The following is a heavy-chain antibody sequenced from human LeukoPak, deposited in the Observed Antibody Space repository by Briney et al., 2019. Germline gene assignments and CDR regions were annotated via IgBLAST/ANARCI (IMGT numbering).Heavy chain of an antibody. CDR1: GGSFSGYY. V-gene: IGHV4-34*01. CDR2: INHSGST. CDR3: ARGWTDTAMVTGFDY. J-gene: IGHJ4*02. D-gene: IGHD5-18*01. Sequence: KPSETLSLTCAVYGGSFSGYYWSWIRQPPGKGLEWIGEINHSGSTNYNPSRKSRVTISVDTSKNQFSLKLSSVTAADTAVYYCARGWTDTAMVTGFDYWGQGTLVTVSS.